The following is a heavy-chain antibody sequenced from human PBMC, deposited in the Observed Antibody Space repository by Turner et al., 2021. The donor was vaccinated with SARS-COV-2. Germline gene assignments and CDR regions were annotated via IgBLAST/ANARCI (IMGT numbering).Heavy chain of an antibody. J-gene: IGHJ1*01. CDR1: GGSISSISYY. CDR3: ARDGGDPPRYFQH. CDR2: IYYSGST. V-gene: IGHV4-39*02. Sequence: QLQLQESGPGLVKPSETLFLPCTDSGGSISSISYYWGWISPPPGKGLEWIGSIYYSGSTYYYPSLMSRVTISVNTSKNQFSLKLISVTAADTAVYYCARDGGDPPRYFQHWGQGTLVTVSS. D-gene: IGHD2-21*02.